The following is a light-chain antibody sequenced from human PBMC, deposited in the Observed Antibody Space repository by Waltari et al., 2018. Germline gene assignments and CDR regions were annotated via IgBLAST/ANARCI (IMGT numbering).Light chain of an antibody. CDR1: QSLVHSDGKTY. CDR2: KIS. J-gene: IGKJ2*01. Sequence: DVVMTQSPLSLSVTLEQPASLSCKSSQSLVHSDGKTYLNWFHQRPGQSPRRLIYKISNRESGVPDRFSGSGSGTDLTLTINRVEAEDVGVYYCMQTTHWPRTFGQGTKLEIK. CDR3: MQTTHWPRT. V-gene: IGKV2-30*02.